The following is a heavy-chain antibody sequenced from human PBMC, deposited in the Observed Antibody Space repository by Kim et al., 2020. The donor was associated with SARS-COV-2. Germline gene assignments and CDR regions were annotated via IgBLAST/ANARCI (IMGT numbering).Heavy chain of an antibody. Sequence: GGSLRLSCVASGFTFTSRAMSWVRQIPGKGLEWVASINNGGNPYYADYVEGRFTVSRDITKATLYLQMNSLRAEDTALYYCAKDQPSSGWPAFDSWGQGTVVSVS. J-gene: IGHJ4*02. V-gene: IGHV3-23*01. CDR2: INNGGNP. CDR3: AKDQPSSGWPAFDS. D-gene: IGHD6-19*01. CDR1: GFTFTSRA.